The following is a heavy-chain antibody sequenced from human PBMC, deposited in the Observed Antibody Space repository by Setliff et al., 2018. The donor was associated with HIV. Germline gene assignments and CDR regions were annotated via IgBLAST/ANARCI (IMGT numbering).Heavy chain of an antibody. V-gene: IGHV7-4-1*02. Sequence: GASVKVSCKASGYTFTSYAMNWVRQAPGQGLEWMGWINTNTGNPTYAQGFTGRFVFSLDTSVSTAYLQISSLKAEDTAVYYCARETLRDYYYSMDVWGQGTTVTVSS. D-gene: IGHD3-16*01. CDR3: ARETLRDYYYSMDV. CDR2: INTNTGNP. J-gene: IGHJ6*02. CDR1: GYTFTSYA.